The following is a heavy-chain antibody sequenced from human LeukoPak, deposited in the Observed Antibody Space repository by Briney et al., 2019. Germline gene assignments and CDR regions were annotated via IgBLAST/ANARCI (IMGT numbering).Heavy chain of an antibody. J-gene: IGHJ5*02. CDR2: IYSSGDT. CDR3: ARSGGSGWLDP. Sequence: SETLSLTCKVSGDSISSYFWGWIRQPAGKGLEWIGRIYSSGDTDYNPSFKSRVAMSVDTSKNQISLKLTSVTAADTAVYYCARSGGSGWLDPWGQGSLVTVSS. D-gene: IGHD3-16*01. V-gene: IGHV4-4*07. CDR1: GDSISSYF.